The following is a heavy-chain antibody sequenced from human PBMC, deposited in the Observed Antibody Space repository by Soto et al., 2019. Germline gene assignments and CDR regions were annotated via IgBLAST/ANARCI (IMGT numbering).Heavy chain of an antibody. V-gene: IGHV4-59*01. J-gene: IGHJ3*02. CDR3: ATGGAGDYVHDAFDI. Sequence: QVQLQESGPGLVKPSETLSLTCTVSGGSISSYYWSWIRQPPGKGLEWIGHVYYTGRTNYNPSVKSRVIIAVDTSKHQFSLKLSSVTAADTAVYYCATGGAGDYVHDAFDIWGQGTIVTVSS. CDR2: VYYTGRT. CDR1: GGSISSYY. D-gene: IGHD4-17*01.